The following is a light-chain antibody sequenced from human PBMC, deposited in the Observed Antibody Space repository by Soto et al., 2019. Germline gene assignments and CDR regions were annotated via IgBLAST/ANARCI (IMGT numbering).Light chain of an antibody. J-gene: IGLJ2*01. CDR1: SGHSSYA. V-gene: IGLV4-69*01. Sequence: QLVLTQSPSASASLGASVKLTCTLSSGHSSYAIAWHQQQPEKGPRYLMKLNSDGSHNKGDGIPDRFSGSSSGAERYLTIATLLSSGEAGYYSQTVGTGIRVFGGGTKATVL. CDR3: QTVGTGIRV. CDR2: LNSDGSH.